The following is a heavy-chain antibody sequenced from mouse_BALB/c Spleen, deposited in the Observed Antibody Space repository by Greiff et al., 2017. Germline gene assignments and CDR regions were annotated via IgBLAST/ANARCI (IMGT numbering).Heavy chain of an antibody. CDR2: ISSGGST. CDR1: GFTFSSYA. Sequence: DVKLVESGGGLVKPGGSLKLSCAASGFTFSSYAMSWVRQTPEKRLEWVASISSGGSTYYPDSVKGRFTISRDNARNILYLQMSSLRSEDTAMYYCARNHFDYWGQGTTLTVSS. V-gene: IGHV5-6-5*01. CDR3: ARNHFDY. J-gene: IGHJ2*01.